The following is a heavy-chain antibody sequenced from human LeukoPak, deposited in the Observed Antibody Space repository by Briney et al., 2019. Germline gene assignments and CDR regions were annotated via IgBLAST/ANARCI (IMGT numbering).Heavy chain of an antibody. V-gene: IGHV1-69*05. CDR3: ARADYYDSSGYLLEVYYFDY. Sequence: GASVKVSCKASGGTFSSYAISWGRQAPGQGLEWRGGSIAMCGTADYAQKFQGRVTITTDESTSTAYMELSSLRSEDTAVYYCARADYYDSSGYLLEVYYFDYWGQGTLVTVSS. J-gene: IGHJ4*02. CDR2: SIAMCGTA. CDR1: GGTFSSYA. D-gene: IGHD3-22*01.